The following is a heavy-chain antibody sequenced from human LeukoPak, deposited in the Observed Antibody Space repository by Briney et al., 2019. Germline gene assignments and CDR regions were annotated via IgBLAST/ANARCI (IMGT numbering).Heavy chain of an antibody. CDR2: IYSGGST. CDR1: GFTVSSNY. CDR3: ASSYTYGCFYY. J-gene: IGHJ4*02. D-gene: IGHD5-18*01. V-gene: IGHV3-53*01. Sequence: GGSLRLSCAASGFTVSSNYMSWVRQAPGKGLEWVSVIYSGGSTYYADSVKGRFTISRDNSKNTLYLQVNSLRAEDTAVYYCASSYTYGCFYYWGQGTLVTVSS.